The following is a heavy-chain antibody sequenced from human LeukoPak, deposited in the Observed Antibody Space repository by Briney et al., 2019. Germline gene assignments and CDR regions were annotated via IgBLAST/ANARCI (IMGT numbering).Heavy chain of an antibody. D-gene: IGHD3-3*01. CDR3: TRGSLKSDFWSGYSQLFDY. Sequence: GGSLRLSCTASGFTFGDYAMSWVRQAPGKGLEWVSFIRSKAYGGTTEYAASVKGRFTISRDDSKSIAYLQMNSLKTEDTAVYYCTRGSLKSDFWSGYSQLFDYWGQGTLVTVSS. CDR1: GFTFGDYA. V-gene: IGHV3-49*04. CDR2: IRSKAYGGTT. J-gene: IGHJ4*02.